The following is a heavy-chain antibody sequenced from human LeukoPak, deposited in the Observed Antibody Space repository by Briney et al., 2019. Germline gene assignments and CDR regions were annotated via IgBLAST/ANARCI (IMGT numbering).Heavy chain of an antibody. D-gene: IGHD3-22*01. V-gene: IGHV4-61*02. Sequence: SETLSLTCTVSGGSISSGSYYWSWIRQPAGKGLEWIERIYTSGSTNYNPSLKSRVTISVDTSKNQFSLKLSSVTAADTAVYYCASGDSSGYYDYWGQGTLVTVSS. J-gene: IGHJ4*02. CDR2: IYTSGST. CDR3: ASGDSSGYYDY. CDR1: GGSISSGSYY.